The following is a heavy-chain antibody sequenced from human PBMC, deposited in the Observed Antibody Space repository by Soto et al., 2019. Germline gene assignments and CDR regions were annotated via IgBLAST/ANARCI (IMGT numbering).Heavy chain of an antibody. CDR1: GYIFTRYG. Sequence: QGHLVQSGAEVKKPGASVKVSCKASGYIFTRYGISWVRQAPGQGLDWMGWISGYNGDTNYAQNLQGRVTMTIDTSTTTAYMELRSLTSDDTAVYYCAKNGQPPYYYYGLDVWGQGTTVTVSS. CDR2: ISGYNGDT. CDR3: AKNGQPPYYYYGLDV. V-gene: IGHV1-18*01. J-gene: IGHJ6*02. D-gene: IGHD2-8*01.